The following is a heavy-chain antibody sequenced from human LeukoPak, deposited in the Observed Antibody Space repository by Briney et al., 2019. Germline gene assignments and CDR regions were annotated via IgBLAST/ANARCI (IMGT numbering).Heavy chain of an antibody. J-gene: IGHJ4*02. CDR1: GFTFSTYG. D-gene: IGHD5-12*01. CDR3: ARGFDSGYDFGY. V-gene: IGHV3-33*01. CDR2: IWYDGSNK. Sequence: PGRSLRLSCAASGFTFSTYGMHWVRQAPGKGLEWVAVIWYDGSNKYYIDSVRGRFTISRDNSRNTLYLQMNSLRAEDTAAYYCARGFDSGYDFGYWGQGTLVTVSS.